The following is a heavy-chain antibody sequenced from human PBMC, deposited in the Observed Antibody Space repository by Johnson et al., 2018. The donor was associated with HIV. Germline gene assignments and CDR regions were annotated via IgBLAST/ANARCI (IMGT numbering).Heavy chain of an antibody. J-gene: IGHJ3*02. D-gene: IGHD5-18*01. CDR2: LHRDGTT. CDR1: GFTFSSNA. V-gene: IGHV3-66*01. CDR3: ARAYSYGAFDI. Sequence: MLLVESGGGVVQPGRSLRLSCAASGFTFSSNAMHWVRQAPGKGLEWVSILHRDGTTYYADSVKGRFTISRDNSKNTLYLQMNSLRAEDTAVYYCARAYSYGAFDIWGLGTKVTVSS.